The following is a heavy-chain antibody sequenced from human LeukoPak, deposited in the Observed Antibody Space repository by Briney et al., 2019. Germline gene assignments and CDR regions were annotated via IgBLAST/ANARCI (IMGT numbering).Heavy chain of an antibody. D-gene: IGHD2/OR15-2a*01. CDR2: IIPIFGTA. Sequence: GASVKVSCKASGGTFSSYAISWVRQAPGQGLEWMGGIIPIFGTANYAQKFQGRVTITADESTSTAYMELSSLRSEDTAVYYCARGGPGNRGATLNWFDPWGQGTLVTVSS. V-gene: IGHV1-69*13. CDR3: ARGGPGNRGATLNWFDP. CDR1: GGTFSSYA. J-gene: IGHJ5*02.